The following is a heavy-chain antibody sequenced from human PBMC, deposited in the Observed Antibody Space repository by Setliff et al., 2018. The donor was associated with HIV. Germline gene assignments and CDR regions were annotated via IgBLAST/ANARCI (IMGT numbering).Heavy chain of an antibody. CDR1: GFTFSSSS. D-gene: IGHD2-15*01. Sequence: VGSLRLSCAASGFTFSSSSMNWVRQAPGKGLEWVSSITSSSNYIYYADSVKGRFTISRDNAKNSLYLQMNSLRAEDTAMYYCARDRRRYDIVTLHYMDVWGKGTTVTVS. CDR2: ITSSSNYI. CDR3: ARDRRRYDIVTLHYMDV. V-gene: IGHV3-21*01. J-gene: IGHJ6*03.